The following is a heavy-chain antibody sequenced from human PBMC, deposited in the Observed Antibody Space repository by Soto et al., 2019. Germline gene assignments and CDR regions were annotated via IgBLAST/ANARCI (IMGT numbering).Heavy chain of an antibody. J-gene: IGHJ5*02. V-gene: IGHV1-18*04. Sequence: ASVKVSCKASGYTFTSYGISLVRQAPGQGLEWMGWISAYNGNTNYAQKLQGRVTMTTDTSTSTAYMELRSLRSDDTAVYYCARDYCSGGSCSNWFDPWGQGTLVTVSS. CDR3: ARDYCSGGSCSNWFDP. D-gene: IGHD2-15*01. CDR1: GYTFTSYG. CDR2: ISAYNGNT.